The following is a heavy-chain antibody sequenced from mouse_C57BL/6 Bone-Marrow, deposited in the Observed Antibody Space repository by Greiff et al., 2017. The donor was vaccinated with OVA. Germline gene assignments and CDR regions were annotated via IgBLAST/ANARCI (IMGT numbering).Heavy chain of an antibody. Sequence: DVKLVESGGDLVKPGGSLKLSCAASGFTFSSYGMSWVRQTPDKRLEWVATISSGGSYTYYPDSVKGRFTISRDNAKNTLYLQMSSLKSEDTAMYYCARRPIYWYFDVWGTGTTVTVSS. J-gene: IGHJ1*03. CDR3: ARRPIYWYFDV. V-gene: IGHV5-6*02. D-gene: IGHD6-5*01. CDR2: ISSGGSYT. CDR1: GFTFSSYG.